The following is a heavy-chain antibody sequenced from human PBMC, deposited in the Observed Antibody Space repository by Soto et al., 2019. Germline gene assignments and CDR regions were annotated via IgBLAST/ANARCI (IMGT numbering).Heavy chain of an antibody. V-gene: IGHV1-18*01. J-gene: IGHJ6*02. D-gene: IGHD3-22*01. CDR3: ASHYDSSGLRGKYGMDV. CDR2: ISAYNGNT. CDR1: GYTFTSYG. Sequence: QVQLVQSGAEVKKPGASVKVSCKASGYTFTSYGISWVRQAPGQGLEWMGWISAYNGNTNYAQKLQGRVTMTTDTSTITAYMELRSLRSDDTAVYYCASHYDSSGLRGKYGMDVWGQGTTVTVSS.